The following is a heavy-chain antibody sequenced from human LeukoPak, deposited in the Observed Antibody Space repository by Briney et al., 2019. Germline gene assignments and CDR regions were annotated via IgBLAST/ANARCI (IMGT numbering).Heavy chain of an antibody. Sequence: GASVKVSCKASGGTFSSYAISWVRQAPGQGLEWMGGIIPIFGTANYAQKFQGRVTITPDESTSTAYMELSSLRSEDTAVYYCARDRGYCSSTSCYLDYWGQGTLVTVSS. CDR2: IIPIFGTA. CDR3: ARDRGYCSSTSCYLDY. V-gene: IGHV1-69*13. J-gene: IGHJ4*02. CDR1: GGTFSSYA. D-gene: IGHD2-2*01.